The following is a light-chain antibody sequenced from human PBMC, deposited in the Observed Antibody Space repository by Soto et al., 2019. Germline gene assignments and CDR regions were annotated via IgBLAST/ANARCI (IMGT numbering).Light chain of an antibody. CDR3: SSYSSVTTLWV. V-gene: IGLV2-14*01. J-gene: IGLJ3*02. CDR2: EVS. CDR1: SSDVGGYNY. Sequence: QSALTQPASVSGSPGQSITISCTGTSSDVGGYNYVSWYQQHPGKASKLIIYEVSNRPSGVSNRFSGSKSGNTASLTVPGLQAEDEADYYCSSYSSVTTLWVFGGGTKLTVL.